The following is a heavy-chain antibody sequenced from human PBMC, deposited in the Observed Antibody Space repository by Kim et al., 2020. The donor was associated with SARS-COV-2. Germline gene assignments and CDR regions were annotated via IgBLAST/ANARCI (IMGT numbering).Heavy chain of an antibody. D-gene: IGHD3-10*01. J-gene: IGHJ5*02. CDR3: ASMVRGVPGVPHP. Sequence: SVKVSCKASGGTFSSYAISWVRQAPGQGLEWMGGIIPIFGTANYAQKFQGRVTITADESTSTAYMELSSLRSEDTAVYYCASMVRGVPGVPHPWGQGTLVTVSS. CDR1: GGTFSSYA. V-gene: IGHV1-69*13. CDR2: IIPIFGTA.